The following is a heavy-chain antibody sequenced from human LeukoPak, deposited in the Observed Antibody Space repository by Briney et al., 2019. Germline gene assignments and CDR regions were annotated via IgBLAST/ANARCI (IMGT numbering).Heavy chain of an antibody. CDR1: GFTFSSYE. CDR3: ARSSPPITMVRGVIITKEGSYIDY. J-gene: IGHJ4*02. Sequence: PGGSLRLSCAASGFTFSSYEMNWVRQAPGKGLEWVSYISSSGSTIYYADSVKGRFTISRDNAKNSLYLQMNSLRAEDTAVYCCARSSPPITMVRGVIITKEGSYIDYWGQGTLVTVSS. CDR2: ISSSGSTI. D-gene: IGHD3-10*01. V-gene: IGHV3-48*03.